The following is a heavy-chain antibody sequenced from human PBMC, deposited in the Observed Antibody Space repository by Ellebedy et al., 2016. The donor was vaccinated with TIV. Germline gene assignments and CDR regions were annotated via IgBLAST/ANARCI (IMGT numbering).Heavy chain of an antibody. Sequence: AASVKVSCKASGYTFTGNYVHWIRQAPGQGLEWMGWIIPNSGDSKFTQKFQGRVTITRDTSISTAYRELSGLTSDDTAVYFCARGGGSVTYYNFDHWGQGTLVTVSS. J-gene: IGHJ4*02. CDR1: GYTFTGNY. CDR2: IIPNSGDS. V-gene: IGHV1-2*02. D-gene: IGHD3-10*01. CDR3: ARGGGSVTYYNFDH.